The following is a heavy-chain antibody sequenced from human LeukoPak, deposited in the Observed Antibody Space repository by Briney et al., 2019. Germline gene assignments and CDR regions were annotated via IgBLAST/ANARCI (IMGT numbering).Heavy chain of an antibody. CDR1: GGTFSSHA. CDR2: IIPIFGTA. CDR3: ARGFTYYYDSSGQGGFDP. Sequence: ASVKVSCKASGGTFSSHAISWVRQAPGQGLEWMGGIIPIFGTANYAQKFQGRVTITADESTSTAYMELSSLRSEDTAVYYCARGFTYYYDSSGQGGFDPWGQGTLVTVSS. D-gene: IGHD3-22*01. J-gene: IGHJ5*02. V-gene: IGHV1-69*13.